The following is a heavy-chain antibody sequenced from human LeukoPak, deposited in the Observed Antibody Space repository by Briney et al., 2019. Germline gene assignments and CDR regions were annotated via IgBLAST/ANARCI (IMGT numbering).Heavy chain of an antibody. D-gene: IGHD1-26*01. CDR2: IKQDGSEK. V-gene: IGHV3-7*01. Sequence: GGSLRLSCAASGFTFSNYWMSWVRQAPGKGLEWVANIKQDGSEKHYVDSVKGRFTISRDNAKNSLYLQMNSLRAEDTAVYYCARVSSGSYFGYYYYYMDVWGKGTTVTVSS. CDR3: ARVSSGSYFGYYYYYMDV. J-gene: IGHJ6*03. CDR1: GFTFSNYW.